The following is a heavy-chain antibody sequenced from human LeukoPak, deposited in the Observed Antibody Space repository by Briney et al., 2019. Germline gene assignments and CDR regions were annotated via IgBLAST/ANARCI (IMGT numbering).Heavy chain of an antibody. J-gene: IGHJ4*02. CDR2: ISSSSSYI. Sequence: GGSLRLSYAASGFTFSSYSMNWVRQAPGKGLEWVSSISSSSSYIYYADSVKGRFTISRDNAKNSLYLQMNSLRAEDTAVYYCARDPSSTSFDYWGQGTLVTVSS. CDR3: ARDPSSTSFDY. V-gene: IGHV3-21*01. D-gene: IGHD2-2*01. CDR1: GFTFSSYS.